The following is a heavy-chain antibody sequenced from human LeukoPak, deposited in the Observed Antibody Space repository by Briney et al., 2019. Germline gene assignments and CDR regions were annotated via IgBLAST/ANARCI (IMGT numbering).Heavy chain of an antibody. CDR1: GGSISSNSYY. CDR2: IYYSGST. V-gene: IGHV4-39*01. D-gene: IGHD3-10*01. J-gene: IGHJ6*03. Sequence: SETLSLTCAVSGGSISSNSYYWGWIRQPPGKGLEWIGSIYYSGSTYYNPSLKSRVTISVDTSKNQFSLKLSSVTAADTAVYYCARHRPILWFGELLSPYYYYMDVWGKGTTVTISS. CDR3: ARHRPILWFGELLSPYYYYMDV.